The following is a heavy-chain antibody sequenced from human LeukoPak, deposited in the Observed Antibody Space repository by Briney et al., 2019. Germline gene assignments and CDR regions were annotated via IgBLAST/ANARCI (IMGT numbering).Heavy chain of an antibody. CDR1: GFTFSSYA. D-gene: IGHD2-15*01. CDR2: ISGSGGST. J-gene: IGHJ4*02. Sequence: GGSLRLSCAAAGFTFSSYAMSWVRQAPGKGLGWVSAISGSGGSTYYADSVKGRFTISRDNSKNTLYLQMNSLRAEDTAVYYCAKDLRVAGFDYWGQGTLVTVSS. V-gene: IGHV3-23*01. CDR3: AKDLRVAGFDY.